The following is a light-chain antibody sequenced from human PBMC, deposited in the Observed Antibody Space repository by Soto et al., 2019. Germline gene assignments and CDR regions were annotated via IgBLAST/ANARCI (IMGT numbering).Light chain of an antibody. J-gene: IGKJ1*01. CDR2: GAS. V-gene: IGKV3-20*01. CDR3: QHYGSTPWT. CDR1: QSVGNL. Sequence: EIVLTQSPATLSLSPGERATLSCRASQSVGNLLGWYQQKPGQAPRLLIFGASSRATGIPDTFSGSGSGTDFTLTISRLEPEDSAVYYCQHYGSTPWTFGQGTKVEI.